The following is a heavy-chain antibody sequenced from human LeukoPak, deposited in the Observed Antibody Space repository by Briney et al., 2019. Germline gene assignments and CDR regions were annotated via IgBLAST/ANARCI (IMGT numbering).Heavy chain of an antibody. D-gene: IGHD4-17*01. Sequence: GKSLRLSCAASGFTFSSYALHWVRQTPGKGLEWVAVISYDERNKFYADSVKGRFTISRDNSKNTVYLQMYSLRAGDTDMYYCGRPLLPYGDDDWYFGLWGRGTLVTVSS. V-gene: IGHV3-30*04. CDR2: ISYDERNK. CDR1: GFTFSSYA. J-gene: IGHJ2*01. CDR3: GRPLLPYGDDDWYFGL.